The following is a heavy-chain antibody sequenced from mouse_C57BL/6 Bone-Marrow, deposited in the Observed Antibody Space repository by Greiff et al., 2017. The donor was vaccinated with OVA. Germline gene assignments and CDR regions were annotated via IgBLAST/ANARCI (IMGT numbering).Heavy chain of an antibody. D-gene: IGHD4-1*01. V-gene: IGHV1-81*01. CDR2: IYPRSGNT. CDR1: GYTFTSYG. Sequence: QVHVKQSGAELARPGASVKLSCKASGYTFTSYGISWVKQRTGQGLEWIGEIYPRSGNTYYNEKFKGKATLTADKSSSTAYMELRSLTSEDSAVYFCARSSNWDGYYFDYWGQGTTLTVSS. CDR3: ARSSNWDGYYFDY. J-gene: IGHJ2*01.